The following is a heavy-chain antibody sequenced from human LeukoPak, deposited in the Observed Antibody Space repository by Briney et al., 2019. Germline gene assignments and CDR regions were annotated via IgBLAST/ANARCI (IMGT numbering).Heavy chain of an antibody. CDR3: AAALVVAGQTD. CDR2: IYHSGST. Sequence: SETLSLTCAVYGGSFSGYYWSWVRQPPGKGLEWIGEIYHSGSTNYNPSLKSRVTISVDKSKNQFSLKLSSVTAADTAVYFCAAALVVAGQTDWGQGTLVTVSS. V-gene: IGHV4-34*01. D-gene: IGHD6-19*01. J-gene: IGHJ4*02. CDR1: GGSFSGYY.